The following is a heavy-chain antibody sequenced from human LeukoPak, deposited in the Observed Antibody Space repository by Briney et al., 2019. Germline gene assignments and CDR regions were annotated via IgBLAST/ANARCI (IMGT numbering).Heavy chain of an antibody. CDR2: IYYSETT. Sequence: SETLSLTCTVSVGSIGTTNYYWGWLRQPPGKGLEWLGSIYYSETTYDNPSLESRVTISIETSKNQFSLKLSSVTAADTAVYYCARQRADYFYYYVDVWGKGTTVTVS. V-gene: IGHV4-39*01. CDR3: ARQRADYFYYYVDV. D-gene: IGHD3-9*01. CDR1: VGSIGTTNYY. J-gene: IGHJ6*03.